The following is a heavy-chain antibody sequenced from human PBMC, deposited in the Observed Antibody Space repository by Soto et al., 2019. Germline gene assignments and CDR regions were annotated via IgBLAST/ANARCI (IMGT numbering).Heavy chain of an antibody. Sequence: PSETLSLTCTVSGGSISSYYWSWIRQPPGKGLEWIGYIYYSGSTNYNPSLKSRVTISVDTSKNQFSLKLSSVTAADTAVYYCARRTNYYDSSGYHPPDAFDIWGQGTMVTVSS. V-gene: IGHV4-59*08. D-gene: IGHD3-22*01. CDR2: IYYSGST. J-gene: IGHJ3*02. CDR3: ARRTNYYDSSGYHPPDAFDI. CDR1: GGSISSYY.